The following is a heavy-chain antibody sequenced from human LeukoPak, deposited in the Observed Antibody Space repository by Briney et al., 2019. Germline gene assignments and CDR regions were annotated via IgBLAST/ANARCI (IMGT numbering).Heavy chain of an antibody. CDR2: INPNSACT. V-gene: IGHV1-2*02. Sequence: INPNSACTNYAQKFQGRVTMNREKAMSTAYMELSRLRSDDTAVYYCARVLNYGGRVYYFDYWGQGTLVTVSS. D-gene: IGHD4-23*01. J-gene: IGHJ4*02. CDR3: ARVLNYGGRVYYFDY.